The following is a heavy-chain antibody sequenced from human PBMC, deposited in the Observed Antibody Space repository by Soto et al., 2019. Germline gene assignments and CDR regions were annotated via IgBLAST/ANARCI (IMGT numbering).Heavy chain of an antibody. J-gene: IGHJ4*02. CDR1: GFTFSSYG. D-gene: IGHD6-13*01. Sequence: GGSLRLSCAASGFTFSSYGMHWVRQAPGKGLEWVAVISYDGSNKYYADSVKGRFTISRDNSKNTLYLQMNSLRAEDTAVYYCAKWQQLDHYFDYWGQGTLVTVSS. V-gene: IGHV3-30*18. CDR3: AKWQQLDHYFDY. CDR2: ISYDGSNK.